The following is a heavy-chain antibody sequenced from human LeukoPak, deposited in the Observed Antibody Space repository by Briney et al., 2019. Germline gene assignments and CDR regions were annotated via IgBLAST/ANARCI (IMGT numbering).Heavy chain of an antibody. J-gene: IGHJ4*02. V-gene: IGHV1-2*02. CDR1: GYTFTGYY. D-gene: IGHD3-9*01. Sequence: ASVKVSCKASGYTFTGYYMRWVRQAPGQGLEWMGWISPNSGGTNYAQKFQGRVTMTRDTSISTAYMELSRLRSDDTAVYYCARGERILTGYSYDYWGQGTLVTVSS. CDR3: ARGERILTGYSYDY. CDR2: ISPNSGGT.